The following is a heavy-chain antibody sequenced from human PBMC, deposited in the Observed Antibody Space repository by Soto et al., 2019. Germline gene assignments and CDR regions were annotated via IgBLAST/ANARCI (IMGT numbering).Heavy chain of an antibody. V-gene: IGHV3-48*02. Sequence: EVQLVESGGGLVQPGGSLRLSCAASGFTFSSYSMNWFRQAPGKGLEWVSYISSSSSTIYYADSVKGRFTISSDNAKNSLDLQMNSLRDEDTSVYYCARVPQSYDSSGSGYWGQGTLVTVSS. CDR1: GFTFSSYS. J-gene: IGHJ4*02. D-gene: IGHD3-22*01. CDR3: ARVPQSYDSSGSGY. CDR2: ISSSSSTI.